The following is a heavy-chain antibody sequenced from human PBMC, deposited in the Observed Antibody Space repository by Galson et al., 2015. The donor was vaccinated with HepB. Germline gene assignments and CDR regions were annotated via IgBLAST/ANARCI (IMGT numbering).Heavy chain of an antibody. CDR3: TREPVSFGRGPSYYYYGMDV. V-gene: IGHV3-21*01. CDR1: GFTFSSYS. CDR2: ISSSSSYI. D-gene: IGHD3-10*01. J-gene: IGHJ6*02. Sequence: SLRLSCAASGFTFSSYSMNWVRQAPGKGLEWVSSISSSSSYIYYADPLKGRFTLSIDNAKNSLYLQMNSLKAEDTAVYYCTREPVSFGRGPSYYYYGMDVWGQGTTLAVS.